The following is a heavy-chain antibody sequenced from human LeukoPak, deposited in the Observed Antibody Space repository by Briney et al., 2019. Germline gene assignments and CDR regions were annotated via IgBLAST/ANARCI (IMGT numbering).Heavy chain of an antibody. CDR1: GFTFSSYA. CDR2: ISGSGGST. J-gene: IGHJ4*02. CDR3: AKDLLGYCSRTSCQSSNFDY. V-gene: IGHV3-23*01. Sequence: GRPLRLSCAASGFTFSSYAMSWVRQAPGKGPEWVSAISGSGGSTYYADSVKGRFTISRDNSKNTLYLQMNSLRAEDTAVYYCAKDLLGYCSRTSCQSSNFDYWGQGTLVTVSS. D-gene: IGHD2-2*01.